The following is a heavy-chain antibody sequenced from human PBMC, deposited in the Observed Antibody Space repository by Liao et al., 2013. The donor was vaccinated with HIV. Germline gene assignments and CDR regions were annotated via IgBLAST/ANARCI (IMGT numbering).Heavy chain of an antibody. Sequence: QVELQQWGAGLLKPSETLSVTCAVYGGSFSGYYWSWIRQPPGKGLEWIGEINHSGITNYNPSLKSRATISVDTSKSQFSLKLSSVTAADTAVYFCARGAMVRHRKPLDIWGQGTVVTVSS. CDR3: ARGAMVRHRKPLDI. V-gene: IGHV4-34*01. CDR1: GGSFSGYY. J-gene: IGHJ3*02. CDR2: INHSGIT. D-gene: IGHD3-10*01.